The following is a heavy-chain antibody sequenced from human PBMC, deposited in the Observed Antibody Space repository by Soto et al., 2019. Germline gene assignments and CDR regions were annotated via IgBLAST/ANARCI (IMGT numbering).Heavy chain of an antibody. CDR1: GRSMSSNY. Sequence: NPSETLSLTCSVSGRSMSSNYWTWIRQSPDKGLEWLGYVFYGGTDYYPSLGGRVSMSVETSKSQFSLKLTSVTVADTAVYYCASYRGALYFESWGPGILVTVSS. D-gene: IGHD3-16*01. CDR2: VFYGGT. J-gene: IGHJ4*02. CDR3: ASYRGALYFES. V-gene: IGHV4-59*01.